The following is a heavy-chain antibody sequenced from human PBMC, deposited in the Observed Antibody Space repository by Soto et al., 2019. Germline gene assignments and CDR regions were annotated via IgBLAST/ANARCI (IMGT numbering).Heavy chain of an antibody. V-gene: IGHV1-2*02. CDR3: ARDLGRGWGPSGYYYGMDV. J-gene: IGHJ6*02. CDR2: INPNSGGT. Sequence: ASLKVSCKASGYTFTGYYMHWVRQAPGQGLEWMGWINPNSGGTNYAQKFQGRVTMTRDTSISTAYMELSRLRSDDTAVYYCARDLGRGWGPSGYYYGMDVWGQGTTVTVSS. D-gene: IGHD6-19*01. CDR1: GYTFTGYY.